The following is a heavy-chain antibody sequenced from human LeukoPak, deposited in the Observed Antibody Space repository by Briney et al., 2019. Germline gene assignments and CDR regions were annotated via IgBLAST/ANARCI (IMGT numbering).Heavy chain of an antibody. D-gene: IGHD6-13*01. V-gene: IGHV3-9*01. Sequence: GGSLRLSCAASGFTFDDYAMHWVRQAPGKGLEWVSTISWNSGSIGYADSVKGRFTISRDNAKNSLYLQMNSLRAEDTAVYYCARVRLLIAAAGTTAYYYGMDVWGQGTTVTVSS. CDR1: GFTFDDYA. CDR2: ISWNSGSI. J-gene: IGHJ6*02. CDR3: ARVRLLIAAAGTTAYYYGMDV.